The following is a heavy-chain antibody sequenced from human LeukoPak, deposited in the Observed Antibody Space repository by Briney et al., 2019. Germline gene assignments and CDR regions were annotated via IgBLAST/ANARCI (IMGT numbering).Heavy chain of an antibody. CDR3: VRYLGVATNGIDY. CDR2: INPNGGGT. V-gene: IGHV1-2*07. D-gene: IGHD5-24*01. Sequence: ASVKVSCKASGYTFTDYHIHWVRQAPGQGLEWMGWINPNGGGTNYAHKFQGRVTMTRDTSISTAYMELSSLRSDDTAVYYCVRYLGVATNGIDYWGQGTLVTVSS. CDR1: GYTFTDYH. J-gene: IGHJ4*02.